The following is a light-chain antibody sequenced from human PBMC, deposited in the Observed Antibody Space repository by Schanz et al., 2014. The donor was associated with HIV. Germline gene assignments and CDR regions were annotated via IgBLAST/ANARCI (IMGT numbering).Light chain of an antibody. Sequence: QSVLTQPASVSGSPGQSITISCTGTSSDVGGYNYVSWYQQHPGKAPKLMIYDVSNRPSGVSNRFSGSKSGNTASLTISGLQAEDEADYYCQSYDSSLSISGVFGTGTKLTVL. CDR3: QSYDSSLSISGV. J-gene: IGLJ1*01. CDR1: SSDVGGYNY. CDR2: DVS. V-gene: IGLV2-14*03.